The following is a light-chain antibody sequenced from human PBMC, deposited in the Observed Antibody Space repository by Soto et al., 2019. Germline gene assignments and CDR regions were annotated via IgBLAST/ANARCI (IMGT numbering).Light chain of an antibody. CDR2: DAS. CDR1: QSISSW. Sequence: DIQMTQSPSTLSASVGDRVTITCRASQSISSWLSWYQQKPGKAPKLLIYDASSLESGVPSRFSGSGSGTEFPRTIISLQPYDFATYYCQQYNSYSPWTFVQGTTVEIQ. J-gene: IGKJ1*01. V-gene: IGKV1-5*01. CDR3: QQYNSYSPWT.